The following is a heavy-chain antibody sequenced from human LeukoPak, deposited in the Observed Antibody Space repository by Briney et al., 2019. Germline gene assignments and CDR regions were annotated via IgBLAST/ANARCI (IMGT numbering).Heavy chain of an antibody. CDR3: ARVGENSGWTPYEGNYYSYMDV. V-gene: IGHV3-23*01. J-gene: IGHJ6*03. D-gene: IGHD6-19*01. CDR1: GFTFSGFTFSDYY. Sequence: GSLRLSCAASGFTFSGFTFSDYYMSWVRQAPGKGLEWVSAIRGSGGSTYYADSVKGRFTISRDNSKNTLYLQMNSLRAEDTAVYCCARVGENSGWTPYEGNYYSYMDVWGKGTTVTISS. CDR2: IRGSGGST.